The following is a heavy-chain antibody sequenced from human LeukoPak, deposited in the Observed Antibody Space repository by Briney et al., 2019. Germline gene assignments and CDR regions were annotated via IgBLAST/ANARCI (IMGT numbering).Heavy chain of an antibody. D-gene: IGHD5-12*01. CDR3: ARGRDGNTWIFDY. J-gene: IGHJ4*02. CDR1: GGSISSSSYY. Sequence: SETLSLTCTVSGGSISSSSYYWSWIRQPPGKGLEWIGEINHSGSTNYNPSLKSRVTISVDTSKNQFSLKLSSVTAADTAVYYCARGRDGNTWIFDYWGQGTLVTVSS. CDR2: INHSGST. V-gene: IGHV4-39*07.